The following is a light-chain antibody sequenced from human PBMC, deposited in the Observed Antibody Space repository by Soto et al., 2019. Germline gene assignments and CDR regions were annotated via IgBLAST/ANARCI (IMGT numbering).Light chain of an antibody. CDR2: EVS. V-gene: IGLV2-8*01. Sequence: QSALTQPPSASGSPGQSVTISCTGTSSDVGGYNYVSWYQQHPGKAPKLLIHEVSKRPSGVPDRFSGSKSGNTASLTVSGLQAEDEADYYCSSNAGRNNFVVGTGTKLTVL. CDR1: SSDVGGYNY. J-gene: IGLJ1*01. CDR3: SSNAGRNNFV.